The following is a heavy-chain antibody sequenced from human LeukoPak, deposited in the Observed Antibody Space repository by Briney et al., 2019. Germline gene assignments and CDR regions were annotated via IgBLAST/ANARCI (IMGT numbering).Heavy chain of an antibody. CDR2: INPNSGGT. V-gene: IGHV1-2*02. CDR3: ARGERWLQLMFDY. Sequence: ASVKVSCKASGYTFTGSYMHWVRQAPGQGLEWMGWINPNSGGTNYAQKFQGRVTMTRDTSISTAYMELSRLRSDDTAVYYCARGERWLQLMFDYWGQGTLVTVSS. CDR1: GYTFTGSY. D-gene: IGHD5-24*01. J-gene: IGHJ4*02.